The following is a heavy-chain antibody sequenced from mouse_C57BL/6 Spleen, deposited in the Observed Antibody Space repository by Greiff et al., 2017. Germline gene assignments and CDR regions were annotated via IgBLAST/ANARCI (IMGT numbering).Heavy chain of an antibody. Sequence: QVQLQQPGAELVKPGASVKLSCKASGYTFTSYWMHWVKQRPIQGLEWIGNIDPSDSETHYNQKFKDKATLTVDKSSSTAYMQLSSLTSEDSAVYYCARGLITTVVATNWGQGTTLTVSS. CDR1: GYTFTSYW. CDR2: IDPSDSET. V-gene: IGHV1-52*01. D-gene: IGHD1-1*01. J-gene: IGHJ2*01. CDR3: ARGLITTVVATN.